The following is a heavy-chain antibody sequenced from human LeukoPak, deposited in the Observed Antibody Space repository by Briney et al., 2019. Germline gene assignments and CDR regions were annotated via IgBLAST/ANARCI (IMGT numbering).Heavy chain of an antibody. CDR1: GFTFDDYA. CDR3: ARDRAYGSGSYYNFDP. D-gene: IGHD3-10*01. V-gene: IGHV3-9*01. J-gene: IGHJ5*02. CDR2: ISWNSGSI. Sequence: GGSLRLSCAASGFTFDDYAMHWVRQAPGKGLEWVSGISWNSGSIGYADSVKGRFTISRDNAKNSLYLQMNSLRAEDTAVYYCARDRAYGSGSYYNFDPWGQGTLVTVSS.